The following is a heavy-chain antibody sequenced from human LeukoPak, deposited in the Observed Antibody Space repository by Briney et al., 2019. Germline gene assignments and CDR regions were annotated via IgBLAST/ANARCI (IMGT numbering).Heavy chain of an antibody. CDR2: INPNSGGT. V-gene: IGHV1-2*02. D-gene: IGHD3-10*01. J-gene: IGHJ6*02. CDR1: GYTFTGYY. Sequence: ASVTVSCKASGYTFTGYYMHWVRQAPGQGLEWMGWINPNSGGTNYAQKFQGRVTMTRDTSISTAYMELSRLRSDDTAVYYCAKEFATPRACYYYGMDVWGQGTTVTVSS. CDR3: AKEFATPRACYYYGMDV.